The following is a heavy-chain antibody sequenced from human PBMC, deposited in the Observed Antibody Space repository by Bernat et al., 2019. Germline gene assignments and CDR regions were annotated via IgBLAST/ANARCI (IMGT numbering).Heavy chain of an antibody. CDR1: GGTFSSYA. D-gene: IGHD3-10*01. Sequence: QVQLVQSGAEVKKPGSSVKVSCKASGGTFSSYAISWVRQAPGQGLEWMGGIIPIFGPANYAQKFQGRVPITADESTSTAYMELSSLRSEDRAVYYCARELRGARDYRVGYFDLWGSGPLVTVSS. J-gene: IGHJ2*01. CDR3: ARELRGARDYRVGYFDL. V-gene: IGHV1-69*01. CDR2: IIPIFGPA.